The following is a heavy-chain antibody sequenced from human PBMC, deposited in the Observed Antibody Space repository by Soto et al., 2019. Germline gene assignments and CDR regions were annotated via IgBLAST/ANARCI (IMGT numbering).Heavy chain of an antibody. CDR3: ARYVVAGPFDY. CDR1: GGTFSSYA. CDR2: IIPIFGTA. Sequence: SVKVSFKASGGTFSSYAISWVRQAPGQGLEWMGGIIPIFGTANYAQKFQGRVTIPADKSTSTAYMELSSLRSEDTAVYYCARYVVAGPFDYWGQGTLVTVSS. J-gene: IGHJ4*02. V-gene: IGHV1-69*06. D-gene: IGHD6-19*01.